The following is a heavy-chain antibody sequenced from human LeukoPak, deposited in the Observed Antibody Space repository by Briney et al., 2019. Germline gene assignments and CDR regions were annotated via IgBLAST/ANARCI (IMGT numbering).Heavy chain of an antibody. D-gene: IGHD6-19*01. Sequence: PSETLSLTCTVSGGSISIFYWSWIRQPPGEGLEWIGDIYYSGTTNYNPSLKSRVTISLDTSKSQFSLRLSSVTAADTAVYYCARIDAVAATPTSFDYWGQGTLVTVSS. CDR2: IYYSGTT. V-gene: IGHV4-59*01. CDR3: ARIDAVAATPTSFDY. J-gene: IGHJ4*02. CDR1: GGSISIFY.